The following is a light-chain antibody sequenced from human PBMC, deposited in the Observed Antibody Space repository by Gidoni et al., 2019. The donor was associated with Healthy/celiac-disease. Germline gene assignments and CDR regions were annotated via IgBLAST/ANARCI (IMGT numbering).Light chain of an antibody. CDR1: QSVSSN. J-gene: IGKJ1*01. CDR3: QQYNNWPSWT. V-gene: IGKV3-15*01. CDR2: GAS. Sequence: EIVMTQSPATLSVSPGERATLSCRASQSVSSNFAWYQQQPGQAPRLLIYGASTRATGIPARFSGSGSGTEFTLTISSLQSEDFAAYYCQQYNNWPSWTFGQGTKVEIK.